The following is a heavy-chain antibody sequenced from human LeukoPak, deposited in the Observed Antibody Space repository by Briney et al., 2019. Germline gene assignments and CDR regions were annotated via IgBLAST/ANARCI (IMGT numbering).Heavy chain of an antibody. CDR3: MGMGV. CDR1: GGSTSPTDYL. Sequence: SQTLSLTCTVSGGSTSPTDYLWSWVRQPPGKGLEFLGYIYYSGTTSYTPSLKSRLTISIDKSTNQFFLRWRSVTAADTAVYYCMGMGVWGQGSLVTVSS. D-gene: IGHD3-16*01. V-gene: IGHV4-30-4*01. J-gene: IGHJ4*02. CDR2: IYYSGTT.